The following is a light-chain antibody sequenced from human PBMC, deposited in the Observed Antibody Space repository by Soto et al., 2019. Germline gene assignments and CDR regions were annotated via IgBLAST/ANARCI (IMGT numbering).Light chain of an antibody. CDR1: QSISSW. V-gene: IGKV1-5*03. J-gene: IGKJ2*01. CDR2: QAS. Sequence: DIQMTQSPSTLSASVGDTVTITCRASQSISSWLAWYQQKPGKAPRLLMYQASTLESGVPSRFSGSGSGTELTLTINRLQPDDFATYYCQQYSSYPYTFGQGTKVDIK. CDR3: QQYSSYPYT.